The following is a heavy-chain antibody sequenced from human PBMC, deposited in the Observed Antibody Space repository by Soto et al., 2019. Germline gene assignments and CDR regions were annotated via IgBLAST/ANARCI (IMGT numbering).Heavy chain of an antibody. J-gene: IGHJ4*02. CDR3: AKPHDYGDSRSRAFDY. D-gene: IGHD4-17*01. CDR2: ISGSGGST. Sequence: GGSLRLSCAASGFTFSSYAMSWVRQAPGKGLEWVSAISGSGGSTYYADSVKGRFTISRDNSKNTLYLQMNSLRAEDTAVYYCAKPHDYGDSRSRAFDYWGQGSLVTGSA. V-gene: IGHV3-23*01. CDR1: GFTFSSYA.